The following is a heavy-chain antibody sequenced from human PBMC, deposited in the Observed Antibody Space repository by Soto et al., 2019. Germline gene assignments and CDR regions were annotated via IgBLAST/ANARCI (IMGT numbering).Heavy chain of an antibody. CDR2: IYHSGST. V-gene: IGHV4-4*02. J-gene: IGHJ6*02. CDR1: SGSISSSNW. CDR3: ARGGYYFYYGMDV. Sequence: SETLSLTSAVSSGSISSSNWWSWVRQPPGKGLEWIGEIYHSGSTNYNPSLKSRVTISVDKSKSQFSLKLSSVTAADTAVYYCARGGYYFYYGMDVWGQGTTVTVSS.